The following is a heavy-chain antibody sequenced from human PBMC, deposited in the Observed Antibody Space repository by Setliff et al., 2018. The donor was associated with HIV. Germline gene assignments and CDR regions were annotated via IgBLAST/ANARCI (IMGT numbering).Heavy chain of an antibody. CDR2: IYYSGST. CDR3: ARVPDLYSHDSNDYRIDAFDV. D-gene: IGHD3-22*01. CDR1: GGSISSYY. V-gene: IGHV4-59*04. Sequence: KTSETLSLTCTVSGGSISSYYWSWIRQPPGKRLEWIGYIYYSGSTYYNPSLKSRVTMSVDASKNQFSLKLSSVTAADTAVHYRARVPDLYSHDSNDYRIDAFDVWGQGTMVTVSS. J-gene: IGHJ3*01.